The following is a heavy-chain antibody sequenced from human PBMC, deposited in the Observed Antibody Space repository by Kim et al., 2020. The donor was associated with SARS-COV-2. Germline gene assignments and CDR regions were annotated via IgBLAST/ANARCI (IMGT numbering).Heavy chain of an antibody. D-gene: IGHD2-15*01. V-gene: IGHV6-1*01. Sequence: SQTLSLTCAISGDSLSSNTAAWNWIRQSPSRGLEWLGRTYYRSNWSDEYAASVRGRITINPDTSKNQFSLQLNSVTPEDTAVYYCSREACSGSKCYKFDYWGQGTLVTVSS. J-gene: IGHJ4*02. CDR3: SREACSGSKCYKFDY. CDR1: GDSLSSNTAA. CDR2: TYYRSNWSD.